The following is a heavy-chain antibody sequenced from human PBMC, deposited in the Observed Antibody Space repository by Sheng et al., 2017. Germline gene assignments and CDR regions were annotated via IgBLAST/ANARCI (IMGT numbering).Heavy chain of an antibody. D-gene: IGHD3-10*01. Sequence: EVQLVESGGGLIQPGGSLRLSCAASGFTVSGNHMSWVRQAPGKGLGWVSLIHTNGNTYYTDSVKGRFTISRDSSKNTLYLQMNSLRAEDTAVYYCARDHEGRPFDDWGQGTLVTVSS. V-gene: IGHV3-53*01. CDR2: IHTNGNT. CDR3: ARDHEGRPFDD. CDR1: GFTVSGNH. J-gene: IGHJ4*02.